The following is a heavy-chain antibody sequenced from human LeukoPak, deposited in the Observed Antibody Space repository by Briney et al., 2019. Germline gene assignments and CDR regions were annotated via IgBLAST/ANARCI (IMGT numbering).Heavy chain of an antibody. D-gene: IGHD1-26*01. V-gene: IGHV5-51*01. CDR1: GHSFTNHW. CDR2: INFGDSET. Sequence: GESLRISCKASGHSFTNHWIGWVRQMPGIGLEWVGIINFGDSETLYSPSFQGQVTISLDKSISTTYLQWRSLKASDTATYYCATRPYAGSPNWYDPWGQGTLVTVSS. CDR3: ATRPYAGSPNWYDP. J-gene: IGHJ5*02.